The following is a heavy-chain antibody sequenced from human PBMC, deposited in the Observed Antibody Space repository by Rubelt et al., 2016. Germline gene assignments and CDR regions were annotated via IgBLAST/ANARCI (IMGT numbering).Heavy chain of an antibody. Sequence: QVLLQESGPGLVKPSETLSLTCTVSGGSISGYYWSWIRQPPGKGLEWIGSIYYLGSTYYNPSLKSRVTISVDRTKNQFSLKRSAVAAAGTAAYYCARARATGDWDYWGQVTLVTVAS. V-gene: IGHV4-59*12. CDR3: ARARATGDWDY. CDR2: IYYLGST. J-gene: IGHJ4*02. CDR1: GGSISGYY. D-gene: IGHD3-16*01.